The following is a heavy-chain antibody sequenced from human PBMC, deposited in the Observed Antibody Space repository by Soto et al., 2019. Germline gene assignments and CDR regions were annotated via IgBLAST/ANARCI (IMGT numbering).Heavy chain of an antibody. CDR1: GFTFSSYG. CDR2: ISYDGSNK. CDR3: ARIDRS. J-gene: IGHJ5*02. V-gene: IGHV3-30*03. Sequence: WGSLRLSCAASGFTFSSYGMHWVRQAPGKGLEWVAVISYDGSNKYYADSVKGRFTISRDNSKNTLYLQMNSLRAEDTAVYYCARIDRSWGQGTLVTVSS.